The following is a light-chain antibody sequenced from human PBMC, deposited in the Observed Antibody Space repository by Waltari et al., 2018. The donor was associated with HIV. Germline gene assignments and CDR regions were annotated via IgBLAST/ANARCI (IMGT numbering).Light chain of an antibody. CDR2: RNK. J-gene: IGLJ2*01. V-gene: IGLV1-47*01. CDR1: DSNMRNSF. Sequence: QSVLTQPPSASGTPGQRVTISCSGSDSNMRNSFVYWYQPLPGTAPQLIIHRNKQRPSGVPDRFSGSRSGTSASLVISGLRSEDEADYHCAAWDDSLDGPVVFGGGTKVTVL. CDR3: AAWDDSLDGPVV.